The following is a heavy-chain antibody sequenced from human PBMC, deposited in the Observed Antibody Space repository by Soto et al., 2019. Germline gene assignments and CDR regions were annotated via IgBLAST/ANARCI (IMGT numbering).Heavy chain of an antibody. CDR2: ISTYNANT. J-gene: IGHJ1*01. CDR1: GYIFSNYG. CDR3: ARERDGSSWSSAESLQY. D-gene: IGHD6-13*01. V-gene: IGHV1-18*01. Sequence: GASVKVSCKASGYIFSNYGISWVRQAPGQGLEWMGWISTYNANTYYAQKFQGRVTMTTDASTSTAYMELRSLRSDDTAVFYCARERDGSSWSSAESLQYWGQDTLVTVSS.